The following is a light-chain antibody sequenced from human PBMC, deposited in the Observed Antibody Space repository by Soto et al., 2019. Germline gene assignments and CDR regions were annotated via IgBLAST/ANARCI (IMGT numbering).Light chain of an antibody. V-gene: IGLV2-23*02. Sequence: QSVLTQPASVSGSPGQSITISCTGTSSDVGNYNLVSWYQQHPGIAPKLMIYEVNKRPSGVPDRFSGSKSGNTASLTISGLPAEDEADYYCCSFAGSSTFEVFGGGTKLTVL. CDR3: CSFAGSSTFEV. CDR2: EVN. J-gene: IGLJ2*01. CDR1: SSDVGNYNL.